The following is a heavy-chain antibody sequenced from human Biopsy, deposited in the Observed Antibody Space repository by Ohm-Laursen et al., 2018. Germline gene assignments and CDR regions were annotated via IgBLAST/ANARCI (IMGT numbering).Heavy chain of an antibody. V-gene: IGHV3-11*01. CDR2: ISGSGVTK. CDR1: GFPVSDYY. CDR3: ATDGAGSYNEN. Sequence: GSLRLSCSASGFPVSDYYMSWIRQAPGKGLEWLSYISGSGVTKMYADSVKGRFTVSRDNAKNSLYLEMNNLTVEDTAVYYCATDGAGSYNENWGQGTLVSVSS. D-gene: IGHD3-10*01. J-gene: IGHJ4*02.